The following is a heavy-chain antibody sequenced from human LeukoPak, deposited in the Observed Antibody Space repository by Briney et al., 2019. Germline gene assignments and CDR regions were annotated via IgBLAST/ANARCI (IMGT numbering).Heavy chain of an antibody. J-gene: IGHJ5*02. CDR2: IIPIFGTA. Sequence: ASVKVSCKASGYTFTIYAMNWVRQAPGQGLEWMGGIIPIFGTANYAQKFQGRVTITADESTSTAYMELSSLRSEDTAVYYCARGAASYYTGNNWFDPWGQGTLVTVSS. D-gene: IGHD3-10*01. CDR1: GYTFTIYA. CDR3: ARGAASYYTGNNWFDP. V-gene: IGHV1-69*13.